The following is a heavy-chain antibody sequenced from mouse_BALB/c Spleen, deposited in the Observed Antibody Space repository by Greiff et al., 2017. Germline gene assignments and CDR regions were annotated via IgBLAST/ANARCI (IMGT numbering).Heavy chain of an antibody. CDR1: GYTFTSYN. CDR2: IYPGNGDT. D-gene: IGHD1-2*01. J-gene: IGHJ1*01. CDR3: ARGTTAGYFDV. Sequence: LQQPGAELVKPGASVKMSCKASGYTFTSYNMHWVKQTPGQGLEWIGAIYPGNGDTSYNQKFKGKATLTADKSSSTAYMQLSSLTSEDSAVYYCARGTTAGYFDVWGAGTTVTVSS. V-gene: IGHV1-12*01.